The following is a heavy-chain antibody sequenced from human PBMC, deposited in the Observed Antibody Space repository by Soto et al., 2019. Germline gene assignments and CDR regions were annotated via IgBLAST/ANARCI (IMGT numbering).Heavy chain of an antibody. CDR3: ASGYTLTGYALTRRDYLYY. CDR2: IYNSANT. CDR1: GDTISSDNYY. Sequence: QVQLQESGPGLVEPSQTLSLTCTVSGDTISSDNYYWSWIRQPQGKGLEWVAHIYNSANTYSNPSLKSHITMPIVPSRTHVTLKLLSVTVADSAVYFCASGYTLTGYALTRRDYLYYWGQGILVTVSS. D-gene: IGHD3-9*01. J-gene: IGHJ4*02. V-gene: IGHV4-30-4*01.